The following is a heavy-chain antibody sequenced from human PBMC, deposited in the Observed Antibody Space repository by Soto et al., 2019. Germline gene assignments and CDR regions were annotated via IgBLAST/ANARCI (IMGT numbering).Heavy chain of an antibody. J-gene: IGHJ4*02. D-gene: IGHD2-2*02. CDR1: GGSISSSSYY. CDR3: ARLGGARFGYCSSTSCYKLDY. CDR2: IYYSGST. V-gene: IGHV4-39*01. Sequence: TSETLSLTCTVSGGSISSSSYYWGWIRQPPGKGLEWIGSIYYSGSTYYNPSLKSRVTISVDTSKNQFSLKLSSVTAADTAVYYCARLGGARFGYCSSTSCYKLDYWGQGTLVTVSS.